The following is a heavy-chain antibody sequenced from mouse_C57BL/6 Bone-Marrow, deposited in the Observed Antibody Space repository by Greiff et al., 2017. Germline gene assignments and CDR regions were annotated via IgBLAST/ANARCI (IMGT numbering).Heavy chain of an antibody. CDR3: TTVVHY. Sequence: EVKLQESGAELVRPGASVKLSCTASGFNIKDDYMHWVKQSPEQGLEWIGWIDPENGDTEYASKFQGKATITADTSSNTAYLQLSSLTSEDTAVYYCTTVVHYWGQGTTLTVSS. J-gene: IGHJ2*01. CDR1: GFNIKDDY. D-gene: IGHD1-1*01. CDR2: IDPENGDT. V-gene: IGHV14-4*01.